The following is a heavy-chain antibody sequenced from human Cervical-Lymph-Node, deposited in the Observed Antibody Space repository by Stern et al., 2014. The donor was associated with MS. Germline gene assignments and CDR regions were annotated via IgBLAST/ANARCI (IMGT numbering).Heavy chain of an antibody. V-gene: IGHV2-5*02. CDR2: LYWDDDK. J-gene: IGHJ4*02. CDR1: GFSVATAGVG. D-gene: IGHD2-15*01. Sequence: QVTLKESGPTLVKPTQTVTLTCTLSGFSVATAGVGVGWIRQPPGKALEWLAPLYWDDDKLYSPSLKNRLTIIKDTSKNQVVLTMTNVDPVDTATYYCAHSRVKYCRGGTCYSSLFDYWGQGTLVTVSS. CDR3: AHSRVKYCRGGTCYSSLFDY.